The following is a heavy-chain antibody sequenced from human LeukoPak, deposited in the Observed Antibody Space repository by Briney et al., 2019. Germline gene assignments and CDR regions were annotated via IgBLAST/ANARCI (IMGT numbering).Heavy chain of an antibody. CDR3: ARDHCSSTSCYP. J-gene: IGHJ5*02. CDR1: GGTFSSYA. D-gene: IGHD2-2*01. CDR2: IIPIFGTA. V-gene: IGHV1-69*13. Sequence: ASVKVSCKASGGTFSSYAISWVRQAPGQGLGWMGGIIPIFGTANYAQKFQGRVTITADESTSTAYMELSSLRSEDTAVYYCARDHCSSTSCYPWGQGTLVTVSS.